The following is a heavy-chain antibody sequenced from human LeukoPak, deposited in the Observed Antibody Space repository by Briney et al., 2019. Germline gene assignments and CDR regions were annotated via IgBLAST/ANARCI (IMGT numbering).Heavy chain of an antibody. J-gene: IGHJ6*03. V-gene: IGHV3-23*01. CDR2: ISGSDGST. CDR1: GFTFSSYA. Sequence: GGSLRLSCAASGFTFSSYAMSWVRQAPGKGLEWVSGISGSDGSTNYADSVKGRFTISRDNAKNSLYLQLNSLRAEDTAVYYCARDTGDGYTPPDYFYSMDVWGTGTTVTVSS. CDR3: ARDTGDGYTPPDYFYSMDV. D-gene: IGHD5-24*01.